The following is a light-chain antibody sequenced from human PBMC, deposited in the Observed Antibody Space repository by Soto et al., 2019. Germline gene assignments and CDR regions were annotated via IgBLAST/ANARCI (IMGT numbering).Light chain of an antibody. Sequence: DIQMTQSPSSLSASVGDRVTITCRASQSISSYLNWYQQKPGKAPKLLIYAASSLQSGVPSRFSGSGSGTDFTHTFSSLQPEDFATYYCQQSYCTLLTFGGGTKVEIK. J-gene: IGKJ4*01. CDR2: AAS. CDR3: QQSYCTLLT. CDR1: QSISSY. V-gene: IGKV1-39*01.